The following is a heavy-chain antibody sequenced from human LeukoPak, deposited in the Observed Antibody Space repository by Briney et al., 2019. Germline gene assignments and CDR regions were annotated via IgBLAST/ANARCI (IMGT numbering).Heavy chain of an antibody. V-gene: IGHV1-46*01. CDR1: GGTFSSYA. J-gene: IGHJ6*02. CDR2: INPSGGST. D-gene: IGHD3-9*01. CDR3: ARDGYDILTGYYNNYYYYGMDV. Sequence: ASVKVSCKASGGTFSSYAISWVRQAPGQGLEWMGIINPSGGSTSYAQKFQGRVTMTRDTSTSTVYMELSSLRSEDTAVYYCARDGYDILTGYYNNYYYYGMDVWGQGTTVTVSS.